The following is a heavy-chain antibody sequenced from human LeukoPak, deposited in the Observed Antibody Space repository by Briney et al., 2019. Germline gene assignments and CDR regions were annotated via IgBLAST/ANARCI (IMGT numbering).Heavy chain of an antibody. CDR2: IYYTGNT. V-gene: IGHV4-39*01. CDR1: GVSIITSNSY. Sequence: SETLSLTCTVSGVSIITSNSYWGWIRQPPGKGLEWIGSIYYTGNTYYNVSLKSQVSISIDTSKNQFSLRLTSVTAADTAVYFCARQTGSGLFILPGGQGTLVTVSS. D-gene: IGHD3/OR15-3a*01. CDR3: ARQTGSGLFILP. J-gene: IGHJ4*02.